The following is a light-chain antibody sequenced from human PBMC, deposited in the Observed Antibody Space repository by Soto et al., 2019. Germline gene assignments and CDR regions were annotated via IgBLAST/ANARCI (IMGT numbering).Light chain of an antibody. CDR3: SSYTSSSIF. V-gene: IGLV2-14*01. CDR1: SSDVGGYNY. Sequence: QSALPQPASVSGSPGQSITISCTGTSSDVGGYNYVSWYQQHPGKAPKLMIYDVSNRPSGVSNRFSGSKSGNTASLTISGLQAEDEADYYCSSYTSSSIFFGTGTKLTVL. CDR2: DVS. J-gene: IGLJ1*01.